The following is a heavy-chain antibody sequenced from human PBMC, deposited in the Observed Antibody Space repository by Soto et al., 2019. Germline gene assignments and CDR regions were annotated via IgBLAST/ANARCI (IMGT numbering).Heavy chain of an antibody. V-gene: IGHV1-18*01. CDR1: GYTFTSYG. CDR3: ARDPTIIAVAGPEGNYYYYGIDV. J-gene: IGHJ6*02. D-gene: IGHD6-19*01. Sequence: QVQLVQSGAEVKKPGASVKVSCKASGYTFTSYGISWVRQAPGQGLEWMGWISAYNGNTNYAQKLQGRVTMTTDTSTSTAYMELRSLRSDDTAVDYCARDPTIIAVAGPEGNYYYYGIDVWGQGTTVTVSS. CDR2: ISAYNGNT.